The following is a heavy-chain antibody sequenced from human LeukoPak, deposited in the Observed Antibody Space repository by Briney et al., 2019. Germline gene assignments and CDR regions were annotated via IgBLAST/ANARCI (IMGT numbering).Heavy chain of an antibody. CDR2: ITPILGIA. D-gene: IGHD2-15*01. V-gene: IGHV1-69*04. J-gene: IGHJ5*02. CDR3: ARDLGSGGSFRPTP. CDR1: GGTFSSYA. Sequence: ASVKVSCKASGGTFSSYAISRVRQAPGQGLEWMGRITPILGIANYAQKFQGRVTITADKSTSTAYMELSSLRSEDTAVYYCARDLGSGGSFRPTPWGQGTLVTVSS.